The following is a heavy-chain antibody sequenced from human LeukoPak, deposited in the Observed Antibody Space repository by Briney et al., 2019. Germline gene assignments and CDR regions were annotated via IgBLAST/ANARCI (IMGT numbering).Heavy chain of an antibody. D-gene: IGHD6-13*01. CDR1: GFTFSNYW. CDR3: ASASSHRIAAGGDY. CDR2: INSDGGSR. Sequence: PGGSLRLSCAASGFTFSNYWMHWVRQAPGMGLVWVSRINSDGGSRNYADSVKGRFTISRDSAKNTLFLQMNSLRAEDTAVYYCASASSHRIAAGGDYWGQGILVAVSS. V-gene: IGHV3-74*01. J-gene: IGHJ4*02.